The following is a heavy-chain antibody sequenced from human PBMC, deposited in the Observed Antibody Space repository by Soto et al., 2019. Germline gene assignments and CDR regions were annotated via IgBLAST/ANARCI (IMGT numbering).Heavy chain of an antibody. J-gene: IGHJ4*02. D-gene: IGHD3-10*01. Sequence: LGGSLRLSCAASGFVFKDASIHLVRQVSGKGLEWVGRVRDRAYNYATAYAASVKGRFTISRDDSTNTAYLQMNSLKTEDTAIYYCTRLISAAQDYWGQGTLVTVS. CDR2: VRDRAYNYAT. V-gene: IGHV3-73*01. CDR3: TRLISAAQDY. CDR1: GFVFKDAS.